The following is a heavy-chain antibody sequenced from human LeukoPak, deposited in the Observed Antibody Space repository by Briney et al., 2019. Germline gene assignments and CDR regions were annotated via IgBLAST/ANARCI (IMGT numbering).Heavy chain of an antibody. D-gene: IGHD6-13*01. CDR2: IYTSGST. Sequence: SETLSLTCTVSGGSISSYYWSWIRQPAGKGLEWIGRIYTSGSTNYNPSLKSRVTMSVDTSKNQFSLKLGSVTAADTAVYYCARDRISSWYLNWFDPWGQGTLVTVSS. J-gene: IGHJ5*02. V-gene: IGHV4-4*07. CDR1: GGSISSYY. CDR3: ARDRISSWYLNWFDP.